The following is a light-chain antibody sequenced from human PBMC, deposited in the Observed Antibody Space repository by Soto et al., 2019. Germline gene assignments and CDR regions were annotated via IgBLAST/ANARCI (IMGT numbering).Light chain of an antibody. CDR2: GSS. CDR1: QSVSSSY. Sequence: EIVLTQSPGTLSLSPGEGATLSCRASQSVSSSYIAWYQQTPGQAPRLLIYGSSTRATGTPDRFSGGGSGTDFTLTISRLEPEDFAVFYCQQYGTSPISFGPGTKVDIK. CDR3: QQYGTSPIS. J-gene: IGKJ3*01. V-gene: IGKV3-20*01.